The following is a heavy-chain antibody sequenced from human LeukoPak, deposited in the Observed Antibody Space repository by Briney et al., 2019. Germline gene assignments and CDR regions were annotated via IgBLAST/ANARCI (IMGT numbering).Heavy chain of an antibody. D-gene: IGHD2-15*01. CDR2: ISSSSSYT. Sequence: PGGSLRLSCAASGFTFSDYYMSWIRQAPGKGLEWVSYISSSSSYTNYADSVKGRLTISRDNAKNSLYLQMNSLRAEDTAVYYCARLSRGYCSGGSCFGFDYWGQGTLVTVSS. CDR3: ARLSRGYCSGGSCFGFDY. V-gene: IGHV3-11*06. CDR1: GFTFSDYY. J-gene: IGHJ4*02.